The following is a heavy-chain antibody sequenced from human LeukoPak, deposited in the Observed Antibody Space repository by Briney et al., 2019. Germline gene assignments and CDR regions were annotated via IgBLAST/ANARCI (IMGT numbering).Heavy chain of an antibody. J-gene: IGHJ3*02. D-gene: IGHD6-13*01. Sequence: SETLSLTCTVPGGSISSHYWSWIRQPPGKGLEWIGYIYYSGSTNYNPSLKSRVTISVDTSKNQFSLKLSSVTAADTAVYYCARANMYSSSWLYAFDIWGQGTMVTVSS. CDR1: GGSISSHY. CDR3: ARANMYSSSWLYAFDI. CDR2: IYYSGST. V-gene: IGHV4-59*11.